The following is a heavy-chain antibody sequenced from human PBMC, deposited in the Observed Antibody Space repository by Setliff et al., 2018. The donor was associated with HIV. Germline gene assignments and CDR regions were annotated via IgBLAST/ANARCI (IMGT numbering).Heavy chain of an antibody. CDR2: INTNTGNP. D-gene: IGHD3-3*01. CDR3: TRDHTPPPNYDFWSGQIDLRNIFYYMDV. J-gene: IGHJ6*03. CDR1: GYSLTSYS. V-gene: IGHV7-4-1*01. Sequence: ASVKVSCKASGYSLTSYSINWVRQAPGQGLEWMGYINTNTGNPTYAQGFTGRFVFSVDTPVSTAYLQIFSLKTEDTAVYYCTRDHTPPPNYDFWSGQIDLRNIFYYMDVWGTGIPGHR.